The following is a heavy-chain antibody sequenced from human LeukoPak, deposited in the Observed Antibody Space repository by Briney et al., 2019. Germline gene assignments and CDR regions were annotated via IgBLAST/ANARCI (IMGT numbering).Heavy chain of an antibody. J-gene: IGHJ5*02. V-gene: IGHV4-61*02. Sequence: PSETLSLTCTVSGVSISSGSYYWSWIRQPAGKGLEWIGRIYSSGSTNYNPSLKSRVTISVDTSKNQFSLKLRSVTAADTAVYYCARDSNDYGSGYGFDPWGQGTLVTVSS. CDR1: GVSISSGSYY. D-gene: IGHD3-10*01. CDR2: IYSSGST. CDR3: ARDSNDYGSGYGFDP.